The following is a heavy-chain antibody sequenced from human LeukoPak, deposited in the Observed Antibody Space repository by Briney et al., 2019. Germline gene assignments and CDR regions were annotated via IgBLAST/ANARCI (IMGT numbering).Heavy chain of an antibody. CDR1: SGSVTSGGYY. V-gene: IGHV4-31*02. Sequence: SETLSLTCTVSSGSVTSGGYYWSWIRQHPGKGLEWIGYISYSGSTYYNPSLKSRLTISLDTSEKQFSLKLSSVTAADTAVYCCASLQNYFYYMDVWGEGTTVTVSS. CDR3: ASLQNYFYYMDV. J-gene: IGHJ6*03. CDR2: ISYSGST.